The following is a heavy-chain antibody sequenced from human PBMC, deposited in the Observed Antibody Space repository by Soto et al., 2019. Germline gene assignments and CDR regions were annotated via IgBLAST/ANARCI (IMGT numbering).Heavy chain of an antibody. CDR1: GGTFISYG. Sequence: PGGPLRLSCAAAGGTFISYGMSWVRKAPGKGLEWVSAISGSGGSTYYADSVKGRFTISRDNSKNTLYLQMNSLRAEDTAVYYCARDGSLIWFGELLYHFDYWGQGTLVTVSS. J-gene: IGHJ4*02. CDR3: ARDGSLIWFGELLYHFDY. V-gene: IGHV3-23*01. CDR2: ISGSGGST. D-gene: IGHD3-10*01.